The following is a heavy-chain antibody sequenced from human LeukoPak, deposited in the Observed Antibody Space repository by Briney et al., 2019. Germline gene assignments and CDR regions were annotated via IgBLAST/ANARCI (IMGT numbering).Heavy chain of an antibody. Sequence: GGSLRLSCAASGFTFSSYAMSWVRQAPGKGLEWVSSISSSSSYIYYADSVKGRFTISRDNSKNTLYLQMNSLRAEDTAVYYCARDFFTKDIVVVVAATPDYWGQGTLVTVSS. V-gene: IGHV3-21*01. J-gene: IGHJ4*02. CDR1: GFTFSSYA. CDR3: ARDFFTKDIVVVVAATPDY. D-gene: IGHD2-15*01. CDR2: ISSSSSYI.